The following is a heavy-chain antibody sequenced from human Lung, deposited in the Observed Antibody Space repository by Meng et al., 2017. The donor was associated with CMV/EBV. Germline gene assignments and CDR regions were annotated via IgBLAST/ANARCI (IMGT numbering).Heavy chain of an antibody. Sequence: VPVPESVPGLVKPSQALSLTCTGSGCSISRGSYYWSWIRPPAGKGLEWIGRIYTSGSTNYNPSLKSRVTISVDTSKNQFSLKLSSVTAADTAVYYCASSMATITFAFDYWGQGTLVTVSS. V-gene: IGHV4-61*02. CDR3: ASSMATITFAFDY. J-gene: IGHJ4*02. CDR1: GCSISRGSYY. CDR2: IYTSGST. D-gene: IGHD5-24*01.